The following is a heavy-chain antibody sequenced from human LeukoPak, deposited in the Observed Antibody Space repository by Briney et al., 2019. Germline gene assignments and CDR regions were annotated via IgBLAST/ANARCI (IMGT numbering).Heavy chain of an antibody. CDR2: INSDGSST. Sequence: TGGSLRLSCAASGFTFSSYWMHWVRQAPGKGLVWVSRINSDGSSTSYADSVKGRFTISRDNAKNTLYLQMNSLRAEDTAVYYCAREGARFDDAFDIWGQRTMVTVSS. V-gene: IGHV3-74*01. D-gene: IGHD3-10*01. CDR1: GFTFSSYW. J-gene: IGHJ3*02. CDR3: AREGARFDDAFDI.